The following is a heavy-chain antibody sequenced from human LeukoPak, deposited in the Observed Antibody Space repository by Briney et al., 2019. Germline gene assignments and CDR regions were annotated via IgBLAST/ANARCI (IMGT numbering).Heavy chain of an antibody. J-gene: IGHJ4*02. D-gene: IGHD4-11*01. V-gene: IGHV4-39*07. Sequence: SETLSLTCTVSGGSISSSSYYWGWIRQPPGKGLEWIGSIYYSGSTYYNPSLKSRVTISVDTSKNQFSLKLSSVTAADTAVYYCARAPDSFPDYWGQGTLVTVSS. CDR3: ARAPDSFPDY. CDR2: IYYSGST. CDR1: GGSISSSSYY.